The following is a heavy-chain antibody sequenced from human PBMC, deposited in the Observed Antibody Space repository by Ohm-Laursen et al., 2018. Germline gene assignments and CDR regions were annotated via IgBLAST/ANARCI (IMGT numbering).Heavy chain of an antibody. J-gene: IGHJ3*02. D-gene: IGHD1-14*01. CDR3: ARDHVDGKDAFDI. CDR2: INPNSGGT. V-gene: IGHV1-2*02. Sequence: SVKVSCKASGYTFTGYYMHWVRQAPGQGLEWMGWINPNSGGTNYAQKFQGRVTMTRDTSISTAYMELSRLRSDDTAVYYCARDHVDGKDAFDIWGQGTMVTVSS. CDR1: GYTFTGYY.